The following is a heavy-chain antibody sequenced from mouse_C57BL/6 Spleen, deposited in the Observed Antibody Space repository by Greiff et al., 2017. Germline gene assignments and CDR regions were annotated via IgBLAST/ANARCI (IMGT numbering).Heavy chain of an antibody. CDR3: ARDSPYDYDEGFAY. D-gene: IGHD2-4*01. Sequence: DVQLQESGPGLVKPSQSLSLTCSVTGYSITSGYYWNWIRQFPGNKLEWMGYISYDGSNNYNPSLKNRISITRDTSKNQFFLKLNSVTTEDTATYYCARDSPYDYDEGFAYWGQGTLVTVSA. CDR1: GYSITSGYY. J-gene: IGHJ3*01. V-gene: IGHV3-6*01. CDR2: ISYDGSN.